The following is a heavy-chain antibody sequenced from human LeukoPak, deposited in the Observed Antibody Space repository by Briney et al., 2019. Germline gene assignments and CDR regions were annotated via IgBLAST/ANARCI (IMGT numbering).Heavy chain of an antibody. D-gene: IGHD5-18*01. CDR3: ARERSGANSYGYWEY. CDR1: GYTFTGYY. V-gene: IGHV1-2*02. J-gene: IGHJ4*02. Sequence: ASVKLSCKASGYTFTGYYMHWERQAPGQGLEWMGWINPNSGGTNYAQKFQGRVTMTRDTSISTAYMVVSSLRSDDTAVYYCARERSGANSYGYWEYWGQGTLVTVSS. CDR2: INPNSGGT.